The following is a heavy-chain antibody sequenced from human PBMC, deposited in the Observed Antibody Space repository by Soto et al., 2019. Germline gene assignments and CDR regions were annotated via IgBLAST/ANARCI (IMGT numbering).Heavy chain of an antibody. CDR1: GGTFSTFA. CDR2: IIPIFGTP. D-gene: IGHD2-21*02. Sequence: QVQLVQSGAEVKKPGSSVKVSCKTSGGTFSTFAISWVRQAPGQGLEWMGGIIPIFGTPNYPQKFQGRVTITADDSTITAYMELSRLRSEDPAVYYFSRGGNFNYAFDIWGQGTMVTVSS. CDR3: SRGGNFNYAFDI. J-gene: IGHJ3*02. V-gene: IGHV1-69*12.